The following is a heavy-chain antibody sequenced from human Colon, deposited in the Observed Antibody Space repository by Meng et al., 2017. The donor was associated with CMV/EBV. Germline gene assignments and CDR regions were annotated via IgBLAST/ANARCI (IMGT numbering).Heavy chain of an antibody. V-gene: IGHV3-7*01. CDR1: GFTFSSYW. Sequence: GESLKISCAASGFTFSSYWMSWVRQAPGKGLEWVANIKQDGSEKYYVDSVKGRFTASRDNARNSLYLQINSLRAEDTAVYYCARIHYDSWSGYYRDYWGQGALVTVSS. J-gene: IGHJ4*02. D-gene: IGHD3-3*01. CDR3: ARIHYDSWSGYYRDY. CDR2: IKQDGSEK.